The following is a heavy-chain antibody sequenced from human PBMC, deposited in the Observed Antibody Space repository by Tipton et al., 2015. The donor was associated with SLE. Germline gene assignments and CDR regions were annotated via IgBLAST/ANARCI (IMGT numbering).Heavy chain of an antibody. CDR1: GGSIGSSSHY. V-gene: IGHV4-39*07. CDR3: ATTGEQMATIYDTFDI. Sequence: TLSLTCTVSGGSIGSSSHYWGWIRQPPGKGLEWIGSVYYSGATYSNPSLKRRVTISLDTSKNQFSLRLTSVTAADTAVYYCATTGEQMATIYDTFDIWGQGTMVNVSS. D-gene: IGHD5-24*01. J-gene: IGHJ3*02. CDR2: VYYSGAT.